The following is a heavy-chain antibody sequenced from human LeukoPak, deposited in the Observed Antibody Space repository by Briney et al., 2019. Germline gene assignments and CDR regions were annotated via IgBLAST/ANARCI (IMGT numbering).Heavy chain of an antibody. CDR3: ARKDYFGSGVYFLDY. V-gene: IGHV1-18*01. Sequence: GASVKVSCKASGYTFTSYGISWVRQAPGQGLEWMGWISAYNGNTNYAQKLQGRVTMTTDTSTSTAYMELRSLRSDDTAVYYCARKDYFGSGVYFLDYWGQGTLVTVSS. J-gene: IGHJ4*02. CDR1: GYTFTSYG. D-gene: IGHD3-10*01. CDR2: ISAYNGNT.